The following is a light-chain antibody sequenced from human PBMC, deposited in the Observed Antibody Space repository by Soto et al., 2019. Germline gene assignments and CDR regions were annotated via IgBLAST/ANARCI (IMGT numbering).Light chain of an antibody. V-gene: IGKV3-11*01. CDR3: QQRSNWLALT. CDR1: QSVLTS. CDR2: DAS. Sequence: EIVMTQSPATLSVSPGERATLSCRASQSVLTSLAWYQQKPGQSPRLLIYDASNRATGIPARFSGSGSGTDFTLTISSLEPEDFAVYYCQQRSNWLALTFGGGTKVDI. J-gene: IGKJ4*01.